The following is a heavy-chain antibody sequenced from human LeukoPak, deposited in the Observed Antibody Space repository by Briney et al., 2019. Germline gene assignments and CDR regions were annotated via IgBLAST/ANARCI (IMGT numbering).Heavy chain of an antibody. Sequence: ASVTVSCKASGYTFTSYGISWVRQAPGQGLEWMGWIGAYNGNTNYAQKLQGRVTMTTDTSTSTAYMELRSLRSDDTAVYYCTRSPDTYYYDSSGYLHDYWGQGTPVTVSS. CDR2: IGAYNGNT. J-gene: IGHJ4*02. V-gene: IGHV1-18*01. CDR3: TRSPDTYYYDSSGYLHDY. D-gene: IGHD3-22*01. CDR1: GYTFTSYG.